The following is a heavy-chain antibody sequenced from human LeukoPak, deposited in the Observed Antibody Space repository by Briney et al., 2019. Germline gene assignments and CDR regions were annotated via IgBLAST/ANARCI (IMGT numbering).Heavy chain of an antibody. Sequence: SETPSLTCTVSGGSISSSSYYWGWIRQPPGKGLEWIGSIYYSGSTYYNPSLKSRVTIYVDTSKNQFSLKLSSVTAADTAVYYCARLIVDYDFWSGYYTSYYYYGMDVWGQGTTVTVSS. V-gene: IGHV4-39*01. D-gene: IGHD3-3*01. CDR3: ARLIVDYDFWSGYYTSYYYYGMDV. CDR1: GGSISSSSYY. CDR2: IYYSGST. J-gene: IGHJ6*02.